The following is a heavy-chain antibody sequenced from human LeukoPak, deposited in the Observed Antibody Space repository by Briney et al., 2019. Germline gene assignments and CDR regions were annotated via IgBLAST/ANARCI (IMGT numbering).Heavy chain of an antibody. CDR3: ARDSYSKNDY. J-gene: IGHJ4*02. Sequence: GGSLRLSCAASEFTFRSYWMHWVRQVSGKGLEWVSYISSSSSTIYYGGSVKGRFTVSRDNAKNSLYLQMNGLRAEDTAVYFCARDSYSKNDYWGQGTLVTVSS. CDR1: EFTFRSYW. V-gene: IGHV3-48*01. D-gene: IGHD4-11*01. CDR2: ISSSSSTI.